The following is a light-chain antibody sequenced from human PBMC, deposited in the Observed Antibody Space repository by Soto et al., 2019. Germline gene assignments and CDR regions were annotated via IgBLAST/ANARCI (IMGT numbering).Light chain of an antibody. Sequence: TMMTQSPDTLSVSLGERATLSCRASQSLRSSLAWYQQKPGQAPRLLIYGASTRATGIPARFSGSGSGTDFTLTITRLEPEDFAVYYCQQYGGSPRTFGQGTKVDIK. CDR2: GAS. V-gene: IGKV3-15*01. CDR1: QSLRSS. J-gene: IGKJ1*01. CDR3: QQYGGSPRT.